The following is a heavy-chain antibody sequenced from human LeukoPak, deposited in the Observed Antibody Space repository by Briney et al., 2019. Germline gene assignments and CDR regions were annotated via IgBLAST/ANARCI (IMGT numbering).Heavy chain of an antibody. Sequence: GRSLRLSCAASGSTFSSYGMNWVRQAPGKGLVWVSRITSDGKNTVYADSVKGRFTISRDNARNTVYLQMTSLRAEDSAVYFCAKNWHYKLDMWGQGALVTVSS. CDR2: ITSDGKNT. CDR3: AKNWHYKLDM. D-gene: IGHD3-3*02. J-gene: IGHJ4*02. V-gene: IGHV3-74*01. CDR1: GSTFSSYG.